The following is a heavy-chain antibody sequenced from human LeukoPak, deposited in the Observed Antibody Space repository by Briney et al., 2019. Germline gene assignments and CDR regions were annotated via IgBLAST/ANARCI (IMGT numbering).Heavy chain of an antibody. CDR2: IYYSGST. CDR3: ARRVAGYGSGFDY. V-gene: IGHV4-34*01. CDR1: GGSFSGYY. Sequence: SETLSLTCAVYGGSFSGYYWSWIRQPPGKGLEWIGSIYYSGSTYYNPSLKSRVTISVDTSKNQFSLKLSSVTAADTAVYYCARRVAGYGSGFDYWGQGTLVTVSS. D-gene: IGHD6-19*01. J-gene: IGHJ4*02.